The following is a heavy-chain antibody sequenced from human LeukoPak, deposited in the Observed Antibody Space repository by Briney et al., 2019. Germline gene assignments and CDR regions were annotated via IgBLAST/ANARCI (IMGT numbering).Heavy chain of an antibody. CDR2: IIPIFGTA. Sequence: ASVKVSCKASGGTFSSYAISWVRQAPGQGLEWMGGIIPIFGTANYAQKFQGRVTITADESTSTAYMELSSLRSEDTAVYYCARAHLLRSWVGGYDYQFFDYWGQRTLVTVSS. V-gene: IGHV1-69*13. CDR1: GGTFSSYA. J-gene: IGHJ4*02. CDR3: ARAHLLRSWVGGYDYQFFDY. D-gene: IGHD5-12*01.